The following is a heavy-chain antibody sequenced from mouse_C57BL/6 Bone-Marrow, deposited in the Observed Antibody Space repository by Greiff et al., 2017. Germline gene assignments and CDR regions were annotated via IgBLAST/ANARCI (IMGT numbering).Heavy chain of an antibody. CDR1: GFSFNTYA. V-gene: IGHV10-1*01. J-gene: IGHJ1*03. CDR2: IRSKSNNYAT. Sequence: EVKLLESGGGLVQPKGSLKLSCAASGFSFNTYAMNWVRQAPGKGLEWVARIRSKSNNYATYYADSVKDRFTISRDDSESMLYLQMNNLKTEDTAMYYCVTANWEYFDVWGTGTTVTVSS. D-gene: IGHD4-1*01. CDR3: VTANWEYFDV.